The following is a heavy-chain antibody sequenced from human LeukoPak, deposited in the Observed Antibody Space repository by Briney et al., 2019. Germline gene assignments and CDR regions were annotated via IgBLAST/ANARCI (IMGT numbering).Heavy chain of an antibody. CDR1: GGSISSGGYY. CDR2: IYYSGST. V-gene: IGHV4-31*03. D-gene: IGHD3-9*01. CDR3: ARADILTGYYDY. Sequence: PSETLSLTCTVSGGSISSGGYYWSWIRQHPGKGLEWIGYIYYSGSTYYNPFLKSRVTISVDTSKNQFSLKLSSVTAADTAVYYCARADILTGYYDYWGQGTLVTVSS. J-gene: IGHJ4*02.